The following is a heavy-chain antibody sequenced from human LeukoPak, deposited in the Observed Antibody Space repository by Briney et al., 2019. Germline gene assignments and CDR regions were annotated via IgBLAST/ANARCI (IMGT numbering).Heavy chain of an antibody. J-gene: IGHJ6*02. CDR3: AKDLGSTFLGLGYYGMDV. Sequence: PGGSLRLSCAASGFTFSSYGMHWVRQAPGKGLEWVAVISYDGSNKYYADSVKGRFTISRDNSKNTLYLQMNSLRAEDTAVYYCAKDLGSTFLGLGYYGMDVWGQGTTVTVSS. CDR2: ISYDGSNK. V-gene: IGHV3-30*18. D-gene: IGHD3-10*01. CDR1: GFTFSSYG.